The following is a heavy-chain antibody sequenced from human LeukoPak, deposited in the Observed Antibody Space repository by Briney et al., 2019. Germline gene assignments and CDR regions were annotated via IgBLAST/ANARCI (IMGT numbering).Heavy chain of an antibody. CDR2: ISYDGDSE. V-gene: IGHV3-30*18. CDR3: AKVGPRFGRHWYFDL. D-gene: IGHD3-10*01. CDR1: GFAFISYG. J-gene: IGHJ2*01. Sequence: PGGSLRLSCAASGFAFISYGMHWVRQAPGKGLEWVALISYDGDSEEYADSVKGRFTISRDNSKTTVYLQMNSLRPEDTAVYYCAKVGPRFGRHWYFDLWGRGTLVTVSS.